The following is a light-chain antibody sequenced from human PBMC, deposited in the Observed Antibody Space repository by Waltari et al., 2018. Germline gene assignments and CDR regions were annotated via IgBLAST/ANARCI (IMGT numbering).Light chain of an antibody. J-gene: IGLJ2*01. Sequence: QSALTQPPSASGSPGQSVTISCTGTSSDVGGYNYVSWYQQHPGKDPKHMIYEVSKRPSGVPARVSGSKTCNTASLTITGLQDEDEDDYYCSTYAGSNNLGVFGGGTKVTVL. V-gene: IGLV2-8*01. CDR1: SSDVGGYNY. CDR2: EVS. CDR3: STYAGSNNLGV.